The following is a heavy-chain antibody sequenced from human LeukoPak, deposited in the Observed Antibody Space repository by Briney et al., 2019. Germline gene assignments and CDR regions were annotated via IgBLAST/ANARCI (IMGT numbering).Heavy chain of an antibody. CDR2: ISSSSSYI. J-gene: IGHJ4*02. Sequence: GGSLRLSCAASGFTFSIYSMNWVRQAPGKGLEWVSSISSSSSYIYYADSVKGRFTISRDNAKNSLYLQMNSLRAEDTAVYYCARSAYYYDSSGHFDYWGQGTLVTVSS. V-gene: IGHV3-21*01. D-gene: IGHD3-22*01. CDR3: ARSAYYYDSSGHFDY. CDR1: GFTFSIYS.